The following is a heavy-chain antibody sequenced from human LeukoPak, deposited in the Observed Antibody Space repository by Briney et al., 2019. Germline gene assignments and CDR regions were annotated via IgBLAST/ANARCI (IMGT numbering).Heavy chain of an antibody. CDR3: AREDYDFWSGSETPYYYYMDV. D-gene: IGHD3-3*01. J-gene: IGHJ6*03. Sequence: SETLSLTCTVSGGSISSYYWSWIRQPPGKGLEWIGYIYYSWSTNYNPSLKSRVTISVDTSKNQFSLKLSSVTAADTAVYYCAREDYDFWSGSETPYYYYMDVWGKGTTVTVSS. V-gene: IGHV4-59*01. CDR1: GGSISSYY. CDR2: IYYSWST.